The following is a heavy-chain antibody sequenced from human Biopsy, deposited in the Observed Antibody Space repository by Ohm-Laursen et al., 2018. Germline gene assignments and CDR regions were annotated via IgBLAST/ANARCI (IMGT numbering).Heavy chain of an antibody. CDR2: VYWDNDK. J-gene: IGHJ3*01. Sequence: TTQTLTLTCTFSGFSLSSHGVGVGWIRQPPGEALEWFAIVYWDNDKRYSPSLWSRLNIWKDASKNRVVLTLTDMDPVDTATYYCAHVVITYGGIIALDAFDVWGQGSMVIVSS. CDR1: GFSLSSHGVG. V-gene: IGHV2-5*02. D-gene: IGHD3-16*02. CDR3: AHVVITYGGIIALDAFDV.